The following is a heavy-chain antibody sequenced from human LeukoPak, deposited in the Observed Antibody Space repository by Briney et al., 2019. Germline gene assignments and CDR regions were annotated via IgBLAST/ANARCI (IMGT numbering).Heavy chain of an antibody. CDR2: IYYSGST. CDR1: GYSISSSNW. CDR3: ARTGVEMATITYWFFDL. Sequence: SETLSPTCAVSGYSISSSNWWGWIRQPPRKGLEWIGYIYYSGSTYYNPSLKSRVTMSVDTSKNQFSLKLSSVTAVDTAVYYCARTGVEMATITYWFFDLWGRGTLVTVSS. D-gene: IGHD5-24*01. V-gene: IGHV4-28*01. J-gene: IGHJ2*01.